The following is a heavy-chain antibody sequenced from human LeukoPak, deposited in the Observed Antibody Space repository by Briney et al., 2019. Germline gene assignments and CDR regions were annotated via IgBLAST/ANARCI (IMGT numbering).Heavy chain of an antibody. D-gene: IGHD3-22*01. Sequence: SETLSLTCAVYGGSFSGYYWSWIRQPPGKGLEWIGEINHSGSTNYNPSLKSRVTISVDTSKNQFSLKLSSVTAADTAVYYCARRHARNYYDSSGYYFQHWGQGTLVTVSS. J-gene: IGHJ1*01. CDR2: INHSGST. V-gene: IGHV4-34*01. CDR1: GGSFSGYY. CDR3: ARRHARNYYDSSGYYFQH.